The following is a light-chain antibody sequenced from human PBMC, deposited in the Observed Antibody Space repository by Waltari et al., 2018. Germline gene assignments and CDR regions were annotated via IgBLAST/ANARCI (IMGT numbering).Light chain of an antibody. Sequence: QSVLTQPPSTSGTPGQRVTLPCSGRSSTIGSNTVDWYQQRPGPAPKRLIYKNNQRPTEVPDRFSVSKSGTSATLAISELQSEDETDYYCAAWDGSLSGPVFGGGTKLTVL. CDR3: AAWDGSLSGPV. V-gene: IGLV1-44*01. CDR1: SSTIGSNT. CDR2: KNN. J-gene: IGLJ2*01.